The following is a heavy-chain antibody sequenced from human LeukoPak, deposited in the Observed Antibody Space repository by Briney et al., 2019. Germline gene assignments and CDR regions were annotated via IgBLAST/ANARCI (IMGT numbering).Heavy chain of an antibody. D-gene: IGHD2-21*02. CDR3: ARVNRVTAIQELDY. Sequence: GGSLRLSCAASGFTSSDYYMTWSRQAPGKGQEWVSCISSRGSTIFYADSVKGRFTICRDNAKSSLFLQMNSLRAEYTAVYYWARVNRVTAIQELDYWGQGTLVTVSS. J-gene: IGHJ4*02. V-gene: IGHV3-11*01. CDR1: GFTSSDYY. CDR2: ISSRGSTI.